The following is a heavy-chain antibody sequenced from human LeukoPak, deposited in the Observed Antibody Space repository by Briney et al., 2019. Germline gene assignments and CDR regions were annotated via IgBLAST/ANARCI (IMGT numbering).Heavy chain of an antibody. CDR1: EXPLGSYA. V-gene: IGHV3-33*01. CDR2: IWYYGSKQ. CDR3: ARDRLGGRIYYDAFDI. J-gene: IGHJ3*02. Sequence: PGGSLRLSCEAAEXPLGSYAMHWVRQAPGKGLEWVAIIWYYGSKQYYGDSVEGRFTISRDNSKKTVYLQMSSLRADDTAVYYCARDRLGGRIYYDAFDIWGQGTMVTVSS. D-gene: IGHD5-12*01.